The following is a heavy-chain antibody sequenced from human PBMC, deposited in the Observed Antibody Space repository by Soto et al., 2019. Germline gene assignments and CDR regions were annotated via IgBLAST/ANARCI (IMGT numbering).Heavy chain of an antibody. CDR1: EYTFSSHL. CDR2: INTDNGNT. Sequence: QVQLVQSGAEVKKPGASVKVSCKASEYTFSSHLMHWVRQAPGQRLEWMGWINTDNGNTKYSQKSQRRVTIARDTSAGTAYMELSSLRSEDTAVYYCAREGDSGIGPDYWGQGTLVTVSS. D-gene: IGHD2-21*02. CDR3: AREGDSGIGPDY. J-gene: IGHJ4*02. V-gene: IGHV1-3*04.